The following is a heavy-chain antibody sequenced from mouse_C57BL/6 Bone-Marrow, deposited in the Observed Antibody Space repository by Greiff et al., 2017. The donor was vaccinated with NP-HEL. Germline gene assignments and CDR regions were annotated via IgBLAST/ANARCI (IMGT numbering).Heavy chain of an antibody. V-gene: IGHV1-81*01. CDR1: GYTFTSYG. CDR2: IYPRSGNT. D-gene: IGHD2-1*01. Sequence: VQLQQSGAELARPGASVKLSCKASGYTFTSYGISWVKQRTGQGLEWIGEIYPRSGNTYYNEKFKGKATLPADKSSRTAYMELRSLTSEDSAVYFCAREGYYGNYVVLAYWGQGTLVTVSA. J-gene: IGHJ3*01. CDR3: AREGYYGNYVVLAY.